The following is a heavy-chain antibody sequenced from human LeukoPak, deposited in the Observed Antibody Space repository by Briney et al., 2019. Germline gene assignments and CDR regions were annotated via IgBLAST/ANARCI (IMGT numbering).Heavy chain of an antibody. CDR3: ARTTMVRGAYYMDV. CDR2: IHYSGYT. Sequence: SETLSLTCTVSGGSITSYYWSWIRQPPGKGLEWIGCIHYSGYTNYNPSLKSRVTISVDTSKNHFSLKLSSVTAADTAVYYCARTTMVRGAYYMDVWGKGTTVTISS. J-gene: IGHJ6*03. V-gene: IGHV4-59*01. CDR1: GGSITSYY. D-gene: IGHD3-10*01.